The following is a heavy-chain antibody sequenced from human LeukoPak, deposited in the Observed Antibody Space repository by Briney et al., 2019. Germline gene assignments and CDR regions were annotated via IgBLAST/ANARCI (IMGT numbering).Heavy chain of an antibody. Sequence: SETLSLTCTVSGGSIRNYYWSWIRQSPGRGLEWIGDISDSGRTSYNPSLMSRVTISVDTSKNQFSLKLSSVTAADTAVYYCARAVKGAIFGVYYMDVWGKGTTVTVSS. CDR3: ARAVKGAIFGVYYMDV. CDR1: GGSIRNYY. CDR2: ISDSGRT. V-gene: IGHV4-59*12. D-gene: IGHD3-3*01. J-gene: IGHJ6*03.